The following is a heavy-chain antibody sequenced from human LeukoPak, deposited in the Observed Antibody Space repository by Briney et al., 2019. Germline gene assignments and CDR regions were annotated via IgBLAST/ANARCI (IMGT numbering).Heavy chain of an antibody. Sequence: SDTLSLTCAVSGYSISSSKWWGWIRQPPGKGLVWIGYIYHRGSTYYNPSLKSRVTMSVDTSKNQFSLKLSSMTAVDTAVYYCARTHSSGFSFDSWGQGTLVTVSS. D-gene: IGHD6-19*01. J-gene: IGHJ4*02. CDR2: IYHRGST. CDR3: ARTHSSGFSFDS. CDR1: GYSISSSKW. V-gene: IGHV4-28*01.